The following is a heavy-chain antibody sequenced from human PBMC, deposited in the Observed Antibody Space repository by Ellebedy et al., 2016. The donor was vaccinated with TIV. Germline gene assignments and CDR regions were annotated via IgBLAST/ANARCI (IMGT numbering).Heavy chain of an antibody. CDR3: ATGGWLAH. D-gene: IGHD2-15*01. CDR1: GFTFSDYY. V-gene: IGHV3-11*01. Sequence: GESLKISCAASGFTFSDYYMTWIRQAPGKGLEWVSDISGSGNTIHYADSVKGRFTISRDNAENSLYLQMNSLRVEDTAVYYCATGGWLAHWGQGTLVTVSS. CDR2: ISGSGNTI. J-gene: IGHJ5*02.